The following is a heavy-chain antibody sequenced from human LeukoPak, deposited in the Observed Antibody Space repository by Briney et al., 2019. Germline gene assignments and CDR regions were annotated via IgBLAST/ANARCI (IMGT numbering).Heavy chain of an antibody. D-gene: IGHD2-15*01. CDR2: INSDGSST. CDR3: ARGSDCSGGSCYSYWYFDL. J-gene: IGHJ2*01. Sequence: GGSLRLSCAASAFTFSSYWMHWVRQAPGKGLVGVSRINSDGSSTSYADSVKGRFTISRDNAKNTLYLQMNSLRAEDTAMYYCARGSDCSGGSCYSYWYFDLWGRGTLVTVSS. V-gene: IGHV3-74*01. CDR1: AFTFSSYW.